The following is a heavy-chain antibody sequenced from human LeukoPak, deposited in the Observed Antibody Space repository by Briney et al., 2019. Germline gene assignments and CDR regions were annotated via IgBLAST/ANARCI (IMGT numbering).Heavy chain of an antibody. J-gene: IGHJ3*02. CDR1: GGSISSGSYY. V-gene: IGHV4-61*02. CDR2: IYTSGST. CDR3: ARRSRDWNYGDAFDI. D-gene: IGHD1-7*01. Sequence: SETLSLTCTVSGGSISSGSYYWSWIRQPAGKGLEWIGRIYTSGSTNYNPSLKSRVTISVDTSKNQFSLKLSSVTAADTAVYYCARRSRDWNYGDAFDIWGQGTMVTVSS.